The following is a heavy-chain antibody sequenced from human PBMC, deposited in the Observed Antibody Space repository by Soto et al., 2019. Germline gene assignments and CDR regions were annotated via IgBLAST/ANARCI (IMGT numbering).Heavy chain of an antibody. CDR1: GYTFTSYG. V-gene: IGHV1-18*01. Sequence: ASVKVSCKASGYTFTSYGISWVRQAPGQGLEWMGWISAYNGNTNYAQKLQGRVTMTTDTSTSTAYMELRSLRSDDTAVYYCARDGEVYCSGGSCYSDYWGQGTLVTVSS. CDR2: ISAYNGNT. D-gene: IGHD2-15*01. J-gene: IGHJ4*02. CDR3: ARDGEVYCSGGSCYSDY.